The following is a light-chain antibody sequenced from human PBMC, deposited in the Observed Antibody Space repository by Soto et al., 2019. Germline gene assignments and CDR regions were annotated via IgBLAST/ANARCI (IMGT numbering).Light chain of an antibody. Sequence: QSVLTQPASVSGSPGQSITLSCTGTSSDIGDYNYVSWYQQHPGKAPKLMIFEVSNRPSGVSNRFSGSKSGNTASLTISGLQAEDEADYYCSSYAGNNSRVFGGGTKVTVL. V-gene: IGLV2-14*01. CDR1: SSDIGDYNY. CDR3: SSYAGNNSRV. J-gene: IGLJ3*02. CDR2: EVS.